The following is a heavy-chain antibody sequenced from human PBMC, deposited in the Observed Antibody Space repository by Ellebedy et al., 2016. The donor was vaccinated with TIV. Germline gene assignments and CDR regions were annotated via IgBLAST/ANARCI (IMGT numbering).Heavy chain of an antibody. D-gene: IGHD2-2*01. CDR1: GFTFSNYG. V-gene: IGHV3-33*01. CDR3: ARDSSYCRSSDCRGDAFDI. Sequence: GESLKISXAASGFTFSNYGMHWVRQAPGKGLEWVAVIWYDGSNKYYADSVKGRFTISRDDSKNTVYLQMNSLRAEDTAVYYCARDSSYCRSSDCRGDAFDIWGQGTVVTVSS. CDR2: IWYDGSNK. J-gene: IGHJ3*02.